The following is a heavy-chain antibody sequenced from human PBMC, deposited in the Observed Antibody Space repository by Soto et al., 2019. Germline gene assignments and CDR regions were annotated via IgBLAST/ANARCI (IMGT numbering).Heavy chain of an antibody. CDR3: ARDMSGNWNQLDY. CDR1: GFTFSSYG. V-gene: IGHV3-33*01. CDR2: IWYDGSNK. D-gene: IGHD1-20*01. Sequence: PGGSLRLSCAASGFTFSSYGMHWVRQAPGKGLEWVAVIWYDGSNKYYADSVKGRFTISRDNSKNTLYLQMNSLRAEDTAVYYCARDMSGNWNQLDYWGQGTLVTVSS. J-gene: IGHJ4*02.